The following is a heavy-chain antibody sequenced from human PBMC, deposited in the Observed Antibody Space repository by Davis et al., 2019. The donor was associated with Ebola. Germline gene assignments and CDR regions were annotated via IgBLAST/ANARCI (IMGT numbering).Heavy chain of an antibody. V-gene: IGHV4-59*01. Sequence: MPGGSLRLSCAVYGGSFSGYYWSWIRQPPGKGLEWIGYIYYSGRTNYNPSLKSRVTISVDTSKNQFSLKLSSVTAADTAVYHCARANLQHYYYGMDVWGQGTTVTVSS. J-gene: IGHJ6*02. CDR3: ARANLQHYYYGMDV. CDR1: GGSFSGYY. CDR2: IYYSGRT. D-gene: IGHD4-11*01.